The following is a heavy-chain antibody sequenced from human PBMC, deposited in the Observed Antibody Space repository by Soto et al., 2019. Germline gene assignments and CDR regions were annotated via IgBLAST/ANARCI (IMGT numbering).Heavy chain of an antibody. CDR3: SKGDHFDY. J-gene: IGHJ4*02. V-gene: IGHV3-23*01. CDR2: IRSGGNT. Sequence: EVQLLESGGGLAQPGGSLRLSCAASGFNFATYDMTWARQAPGKGLEWVSGIRSGGNTYYADSVKGRFTISRDNSKNTLHLQKNSLRAEDTAVYHCSKGDHFDYWGQGTLVTVSS. CDR1: GFNFATYD.